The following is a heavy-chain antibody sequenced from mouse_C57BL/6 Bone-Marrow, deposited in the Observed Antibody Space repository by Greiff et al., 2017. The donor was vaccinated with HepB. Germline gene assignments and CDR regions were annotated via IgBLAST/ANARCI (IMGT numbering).Heavy chain of an antibody. J-gene: IGHJ2*01. CDR3: ARSGFITTVVATDY. V-gene: IGHV1-75*01. D-gene: IGHD1-1*01. CDR2: IFPGSGST. CDR1: GYTFPDYY. Sequence: QVQLQQSGPELVKPGASVKISCKASGYTFPDYYINWVKQRPGQGLEWIGWIFPGSGSTYYNEKFKGKATLTVDKSSSTAYMLLSSLTSEDSAVYFCARSGFITTVVATDYWGQGTTLTVSS.